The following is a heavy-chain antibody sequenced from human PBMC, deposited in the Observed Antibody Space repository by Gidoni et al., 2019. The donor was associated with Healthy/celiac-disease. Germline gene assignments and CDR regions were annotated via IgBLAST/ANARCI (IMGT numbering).Heavy chain of an antibody. CDR2: IYTSGST. Sequence: QPAGKGLEWIGRIYTSGSTNYSPSLKSRVTISVDTSKNQFSLKLSSVTAADTAVYYCARGRGGAPGGFDYWGQGTLVTVSS. V-gene: IGHV4-61*02. D-gene: IGHD3-16*01. CDR3: ARGRGGAPGGFDY. J-gene: IGHJ4*02.